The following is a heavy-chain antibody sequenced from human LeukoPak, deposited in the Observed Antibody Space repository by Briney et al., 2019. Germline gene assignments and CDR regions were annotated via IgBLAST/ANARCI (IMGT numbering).Heavy chain of an antibody. CDR3: ARVPTMVRGVINWFDP. J-gene: IGHJ5*02. D-gene: IGHD3-10*01. CDR2: IGYSAGDT. V-gene: IGHV3-23*01. CDR1: GFIVSNYA. Sequence: GGSLRLSCAASGFIVSNYAMTWVRQAPGKGLEWVSAIGYSAGDTYYADSVRGRFTISRDYSMNTLYLQMTSLRSDDTAVYYCARVPTMVRGVINWFDPWGQGTLVTVSS.